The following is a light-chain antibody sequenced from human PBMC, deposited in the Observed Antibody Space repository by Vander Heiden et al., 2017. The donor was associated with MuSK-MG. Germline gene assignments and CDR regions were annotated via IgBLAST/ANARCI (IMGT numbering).Light chain of an antibody. CDR3: SAYAGSNIVV. CDR1: SIDGGSYKY. CDR2: EVS. V-gene: IGLV2-8*01. J-gene: IGLJ2*01. Sequence: SALTPPPSAPGSPGPSVPMSCTGTSIDGGSYKYVSWYQQHPGKAPNLMICEVSKRPSGVPYRFSGSKSGNTASLTVSGPQDEDEADYYCSAYAGSNIVVFGGGTKLTVL.